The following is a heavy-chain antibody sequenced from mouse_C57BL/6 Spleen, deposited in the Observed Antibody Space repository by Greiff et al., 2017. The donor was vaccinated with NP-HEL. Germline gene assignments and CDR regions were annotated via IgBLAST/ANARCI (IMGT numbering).Heavy chain of an antibody. CDR3: ARRTGGNLYYAMDY. V-gene: IGHV1-69*01. J-gene: IGHJ4*01. CDR2: IDPSDSYT. D-gene: IGHD3-3*01. CDR1: GYTFTSYW. Sequence: QVQLKQPGAELVMPGASVKLSCKASGYTFTSYWMHWVKQRPGPGLEWIGEIDPSDSYTNYNQKFKGKSTLTVDKSSSTAYMQRSSLTSEDSAVYYCARRTGGNLYYAMDYWGQGTSVTVSS.